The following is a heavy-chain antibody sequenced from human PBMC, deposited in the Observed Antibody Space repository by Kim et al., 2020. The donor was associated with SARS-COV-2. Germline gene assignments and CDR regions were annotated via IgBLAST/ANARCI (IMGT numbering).Heavy chain of an antibody. D-gene: IGHD1-1*01. CDR2: IYYSGST. V-gene: IGHV4-39*01. CDR3: ARLQTSHYYYGMDV. CDR1: GGSISSSSYY. Sequence: SETLSLTCTVSGGSISSSSYYWGWIRQPPGKGLEWIGSIYYSGSTYYNPSLKSRVTISVDKSKNQFSLKLSSVTAADTAVYYCARLQTSHYYYGMDVWGQGTTVTVSS. J-gene: IGHJ6*02.